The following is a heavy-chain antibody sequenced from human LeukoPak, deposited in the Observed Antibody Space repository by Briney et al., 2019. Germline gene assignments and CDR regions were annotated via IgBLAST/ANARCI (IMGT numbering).Heavy chain of an antibody. CDR3: AKDYRGGDCYSGWYFDL. CDR2: ISYNSDTI. CDR1: GFTFDDYA. V-gene: IGHV3-9*01. D-gene: IGHD2-21*02. J-gene: IGHJ2*01. Sequence: GRSLRLSCAASGFTFDDYAMHWVRQAPGKGLEWVSGISYNSDTIAYADSVKGRFTISRDNAKNSLYLQMNSLRAEDTALYYCAKDYRGGDCYSGWYFDLWGRGTLSLSPQ.